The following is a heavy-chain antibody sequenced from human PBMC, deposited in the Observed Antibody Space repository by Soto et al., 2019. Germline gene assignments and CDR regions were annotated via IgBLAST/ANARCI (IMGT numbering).Heavy chain of an antibody. D-gene: IGHD6-19*01. Sequence: QVQLQQWGAGLLKPSETLSVTCAVYSGSSSDYYWSWIRPPPGKWLEWIGEINHRGSTNYNSSLKSRATISVESSSNQFSLKLSSVTAAEAAVYYCASSAYSSGSYTGWCQGTLVTVSS. CDR3: ASSAYSSGSYTG. J-gene: IGHJ4*02. V-gene: IGHV4-34*01. CDR1: SGSSSDYY. CDR2: INHRGST.